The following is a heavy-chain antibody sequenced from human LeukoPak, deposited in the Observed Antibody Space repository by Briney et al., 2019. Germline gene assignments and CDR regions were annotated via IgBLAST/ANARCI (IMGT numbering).Heavy chain of an antibody. D-gene: IGHD5-12*01. CDR1: GGTFSSYA. CDR3: ARQDIVATPYYYYYMDV. V-gene: IGHV1-69*06. CDR2: IIPMFGTA. J-gene: IGHJ6*03. Sequence: GASVKVSCKASGGTFSSYALSWVRQAPGQGLEWMGGIIPMFGTANYAQKFQGRVTITADKSTSTAYMELSSLRSEDTAVYYCARQDIVATPYYYYYMDVWGKGTTVTVSS.